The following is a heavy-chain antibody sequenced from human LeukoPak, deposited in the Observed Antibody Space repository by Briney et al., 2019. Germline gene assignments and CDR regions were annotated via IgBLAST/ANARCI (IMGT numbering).Heavy chain of an antibody. Sequence: GGSLRLSCAPSGFTFSTYIMNWVRQAPGKGLGWVSYITSSSSTIYSADSVKGRFTISRDNAKSSLYLQMNSLRAEDTAVYFCARTYCSNGVCTRKAFDIWGQGTMVTVSS. CDR2: ITSSSSTI. CDR1: GFTFSTYI. V-gene: IGHV3-48*01. J-gene: IGHJ3*02. CDR3: ARTYCSNGVCTRKAFDI. D-gene: IGHD2-8*01.